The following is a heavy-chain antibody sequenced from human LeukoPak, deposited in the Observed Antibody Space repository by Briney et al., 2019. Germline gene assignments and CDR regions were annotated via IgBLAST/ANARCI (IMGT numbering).Heavy chain of an antibody. CDR2: IYYSGST. D-gene: IGHD3-3*01. CDR1: GGSISSSSYY. V-gene: IGHV4-39*01. CDR3: ARFPTIFGVVNGSGGMDV. J-gene: IGHJ6*04. Sequence: PSETLSLTCTVSGGSISSSSYYWGWIRQPPGKGLEWIGSIYYSGSTYYNPSLKSRVTISVDTSKNQFSLKLSSVTAADTAVYYCARFPTIFGVVNGSGGMDVWGKGTTVTVSS.